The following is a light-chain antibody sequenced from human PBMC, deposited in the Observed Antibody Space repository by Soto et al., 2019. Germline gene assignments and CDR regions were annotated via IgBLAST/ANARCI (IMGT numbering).Light chain of an antibody. CDR3: QQYGSSPWT. J-gene: IGKJ1*01. V-gene: IGKV3-20*01. Sequence: EIGLTQSPGTLSLSPGERATLSCRASQSVSSSYLAWYQQKPGQAPRLLIYGASSRATGIPDRFSGSGSGTDFTLTISILEPEDFAVYYCQQYGSSPWTFGQGTKVEIK. CDR2: GAS. CDR1: QSVSSSY.